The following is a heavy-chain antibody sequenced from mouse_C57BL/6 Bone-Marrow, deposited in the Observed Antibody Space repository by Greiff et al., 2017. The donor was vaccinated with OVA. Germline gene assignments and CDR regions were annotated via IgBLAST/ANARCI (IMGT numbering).Heavy chain of an antibody. D-gene: IGHD1-1*01. CDR3: ARGTTVFDY. J-gene: IGHJ2*01. V-gene: IGHV5-6*01. CDR1: GFTFSSYG. CDR2: ISSGGSYT. Sequence: EVNVVESGGDLVKPGGSLKLSCAASGFTFSSYGMSWVRQTPDKRLEWVATISSGGSYTYYPDSVQGRFTISRDNAKNTLYLQMSSLKSEDTAMYYCARGTTVFDYWGQGTTLTVSS.